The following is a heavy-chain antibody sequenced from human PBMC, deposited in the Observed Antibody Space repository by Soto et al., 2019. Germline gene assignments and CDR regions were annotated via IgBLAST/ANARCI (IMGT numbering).Heavy chain of an antibody. CDR3: ARVDYYDSSGYYGY. V-gene: IGHV1-18*04. CDR1: GYTFTIYG. D-gene: IGHD3-22*01. Sequence: QVQLVQSGAEVKKPGASVKVSCKASGYTFTIYGISWVRQAPGQGLEWMGWISGYNGNTDYAQNLQGRVTLTTDASTSSVYMELRSLRSDETAVYYCARVDYYDSSGYYGYWGQGNRINVSS. J-gene: IGHJ4*02. CDR2: ISGYNGNT.